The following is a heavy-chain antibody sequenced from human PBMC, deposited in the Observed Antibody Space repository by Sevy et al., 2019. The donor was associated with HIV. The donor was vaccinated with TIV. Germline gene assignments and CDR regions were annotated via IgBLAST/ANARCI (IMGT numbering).Heavy chain of an antibody. CDR1: GFTFFAYT. D-gene: IGHD1-26*01. J-gene: IGHJ6*02. V-gene: IGHV3-30-3*01. CDR3: ANAYSGSYSHSYLYALDV. Sequence: GGSLRLSCAASGFTFFAYTMHWVRQAPGKGLEWVALISYDINNKYYADSVKGRFTISRDNSKNTVYLEMNSLRNEDTAIYFCANAYSGSYSHSYLYALDVWGQGTTVTVSS. CDR2: ISYDINNK.